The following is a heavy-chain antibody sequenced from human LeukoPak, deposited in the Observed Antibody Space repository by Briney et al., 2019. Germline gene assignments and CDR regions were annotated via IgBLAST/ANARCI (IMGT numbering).Heavy chain of an antibody. CDR1: GGSISSGDYY. CDR2: IYYSGST. J-gene: IGHJ1*01. D-gene: IGHD4-17*01. Sequence: SETLSHTCTVSGGSISSGDYYWSWIRQPPGKGLEWIGYIYYSGSTYYNPSLKSRVTISVDTSKNQFSLKLSSVTAADTAVYYCARSLYGDYGYFQHWGQGTLVTVSS. V-gene: IGHV4-30-4*01. CDR3: ARSLYGDYGYFQH.